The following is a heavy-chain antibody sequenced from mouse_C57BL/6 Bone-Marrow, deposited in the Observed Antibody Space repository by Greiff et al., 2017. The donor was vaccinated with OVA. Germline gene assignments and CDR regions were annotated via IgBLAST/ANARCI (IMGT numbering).Heavy chain of an antibody. CDR1: GYTFTSYW. CDR3: ARRYYGSSWYFDV. J-gene: IGHJ1*01. D-gene: IGHD1-1*01. V-gene: IGHV1-55*01. CDR2: IYPGSGST. Sequence: VQLQQPGAELVKPGASVKMSCKASGYTFTSYWITWVKQRPGQGLEWIGDIYPGSGSTNYNEKFKSKATLTVDTAYSTAYMQLSSLTSEDSAVYYCARRYYGSSWYFDVWGAGTTVTVSS.